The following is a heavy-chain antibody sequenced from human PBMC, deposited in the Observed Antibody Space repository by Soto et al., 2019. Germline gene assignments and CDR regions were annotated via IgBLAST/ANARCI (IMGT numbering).Heavy chain of an antibody. V-gene: IGHV4-59*01. CDR3: ARVHSSGWYEGGEFDY. Sequence: KASETLSLTCTVSGGSISSYYWSWIRQPPGKGLEWIGYIYYSGSTNYNPSLKSRVTISVDTSKNQFSLKLSSVTAADTAVYYCARVHSSGWYEGGEFDYWGQGTLVTVSS. CDR2: IYYSGST. D-gene: IGHD6-19*01. J-gene: IGHJ4*02. CDR1: GGSISSYY.